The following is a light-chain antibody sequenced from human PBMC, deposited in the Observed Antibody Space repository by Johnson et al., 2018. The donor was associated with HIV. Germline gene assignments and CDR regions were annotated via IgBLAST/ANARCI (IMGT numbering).Light chain of an antibody. CDR3: GTWESSPGAGHI. J-gene: IGLJ1*01. V-gene: IGLV1-51*01. CDR1: SSDIGTNY. Sequence: QSVLTQPPSVSAAPGQKVIISCSGGSSDIGTNYVSWYQHLPGTAPKLLIYDDNKRPSGIPDRFSGSQSGTSATLGITGLQTGAEADYYCGTWESSPGAGHIFGTGTKVTVL. CDR2: DDN.